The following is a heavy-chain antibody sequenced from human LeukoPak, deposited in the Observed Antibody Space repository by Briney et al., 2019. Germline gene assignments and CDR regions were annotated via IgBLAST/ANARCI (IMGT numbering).Heavy chain of an antibody. Sequence: ASVKVSCKASGYTFTGYYMQWVRQAPGQGFEWMGQIKPHGGDSHFAQRFQGRLTLTRDTSIDTAYMELSSLKSDDTAVYFCATWFDVAAHDGLDLWGQGTMVTVSS. J-gene: IGHJ3*01. D-gene: IGHD3-10*01. CDR1: GYTFTGYY. CDR3: ATWFDVAAHDGLDL. CDR2: IKPHGGDS. V-gene: IGHV1-2*06.